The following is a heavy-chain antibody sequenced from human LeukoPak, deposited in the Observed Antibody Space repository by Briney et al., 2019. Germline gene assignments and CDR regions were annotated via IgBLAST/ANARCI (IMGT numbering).Heavy chain of an antibody. CDR3: AKDTPTPGIEFDY. J-gene: IGHJ4*02. Sequence: GGSLRPSCAASGFTFDDYAMHWVRQAPGKGLEWVSLISGDGGSTYYADSVKGRFTISRDNSKNTLYLQMNSLRAEDTAVYYCAKDTPTPGIEFDYWGQGTLVTVSS. V-gene: IGHV3-43*02. CDR1: GFTFDDYA. CDR2: ISGDGGST. D-gene: IGHD1-14*01.